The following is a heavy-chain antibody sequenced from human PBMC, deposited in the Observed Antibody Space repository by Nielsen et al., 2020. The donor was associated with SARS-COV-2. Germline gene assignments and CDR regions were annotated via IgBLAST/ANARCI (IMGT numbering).Heavy chain of an antibody. J-gene: IGHJ4*02. V-gene: IGHV4-59*05. CDR2: IYYSGST. Sequence: SETLSLTCTVSGGSISSYYWSWIRQPPGKGLEWIGSIYYSGSTYYNPSLKSRVTISVDTSKNQFSLQLSSVTAADTAVYYCARVYCSDANYYPDYFDYWGQGTLVTVSS. CDR1: GGSISSYY. CDR3: ARVYCSDANYYPDYFDY. D-gene: IGHD2-15*01.